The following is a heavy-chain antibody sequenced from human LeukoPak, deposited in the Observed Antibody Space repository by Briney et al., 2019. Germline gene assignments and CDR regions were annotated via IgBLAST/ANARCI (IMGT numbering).Heavy chain of an antibody. CDR3: ARHGVSLDYYDS. Sequence: RPSETLALTCSVSNGSISSYYWRWVPQSPGEGLEWIGYIYYGATTTYNPSLKRRVPISVDSPNNHFSLRSTSLTAADMVLYDCARHGVSLDYYDSWGPGSLVIVSS. CDR1: NGSISSYY. D-gene: IGHD2-8*01. CDR2: IYYGATT. J-gene: IGHJ4*02. V-gene: IGHV4-59*08.